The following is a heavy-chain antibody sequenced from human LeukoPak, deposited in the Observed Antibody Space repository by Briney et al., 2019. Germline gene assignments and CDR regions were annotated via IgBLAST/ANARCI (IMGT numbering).Heavy chain of an antibody. CDR2: ISGSGGST. Sequence: GGSLRLSCAASGFTFSSYAMSWFRQAPGKGLEWVSAISGSGGSTHYADSVKGRFTISRDNSKNTLYLQMNSLRAEDTAVYYCVKVKGMYYYYGMDVWGQGTTVTVSS. CDR1: GFTFSSYA. D-gene: IGHD3-10*01. V-gene: IGHV3-23*01. CDR3: VKVKGMYYYYGMDV. J-gene: IGHJ6*02.